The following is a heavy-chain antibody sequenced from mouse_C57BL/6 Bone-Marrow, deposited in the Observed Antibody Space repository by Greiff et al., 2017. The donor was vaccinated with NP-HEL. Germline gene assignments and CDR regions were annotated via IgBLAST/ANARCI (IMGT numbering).Heavy chain of an antibody. V-gene: IGHV1-50*01. CDR2: IDPSDGYN. J-gene: IGHJ3*01. D-gene: IGHD3-3*01. CDR3: ARRDPSWFAY. CDR1: GYTFTSYW. Sequence: QVQLLQPGAELVKPGASVKLSCKASGYTFTSYWMQWVKQRPGQGLEWIGEIDPSDGYNNYNQKFKGKATLTVDTSSSTAYMQLSSLTSEDSAVYYCARRDPSWFAYWGQGTLVTVAA.